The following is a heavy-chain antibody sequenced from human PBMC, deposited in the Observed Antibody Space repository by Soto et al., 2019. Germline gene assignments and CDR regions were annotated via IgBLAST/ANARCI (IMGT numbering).Heavy chain of an antibody. V-gene: IGHV3-23*01. CDR1: GFTFSSYA. J-gene: IGHJ5*02. CDR2: ISGTGDGS. Sequence: EVQLLESGGGLAQPGGSLRLSCVVSGFTFSSYAMSWVRQAPGKGLEWISGISGTGDGSNSANSVKGRFIISRDNSKNTLYLQMNSLRAEDTAVYYCSRGGGGGLFDLWGQGTFVTVSS. D-gene: IGHD2-21*01. CDR3: SRGGGGGLFDL.